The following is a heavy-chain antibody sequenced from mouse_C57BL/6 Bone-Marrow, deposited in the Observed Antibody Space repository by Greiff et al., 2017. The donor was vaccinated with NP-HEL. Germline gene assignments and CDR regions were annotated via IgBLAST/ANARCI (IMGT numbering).Heavy chain of an antibody. J-gene: IGHJ2*01. CDR3: ARYGPFCFDY. Sequence: DVHLVESEGGLVQPGSSMKLSCTASGFTFSDYYMAWVRQVPEKGLEWVANINYDGSSTYYLDSLKSRFIISRDNAKNILYLQMSSLKSEDTATYYCARYGPFCFDYWGQGTTLTVSS. D-gene: IGHD2-10*02. V-gene: IGHV5-16*01. CDR1: GFTFSDYY. CDR2: INYDGSST.